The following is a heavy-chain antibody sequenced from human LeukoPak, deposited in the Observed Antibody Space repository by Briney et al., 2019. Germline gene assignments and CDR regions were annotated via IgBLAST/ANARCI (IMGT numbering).Heavy chain of an antibody. D-gene: IGHD4-11*01. CDR3: AKTNSRFYYYSSYIDV. J-gene: IGHJ6*03. V-gene: IGHV3-23*01. CDR1: GFTFNTYA. CDR2: ISGAGGSS. Sequence: PGGSLRLSSAASGFTFNTYAMNWVRQAPGKGLQWVSGISGAGGSSDSADSVKGRFSVFRDNSNNTLYLQMSSLRVEDTAVYYCAKTNSRFYYYSSYIDVWGPGTTVTVSS.